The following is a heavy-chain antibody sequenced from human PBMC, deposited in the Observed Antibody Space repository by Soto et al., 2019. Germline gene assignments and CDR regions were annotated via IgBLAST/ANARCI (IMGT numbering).Heavy chain of an antibody. CDR2: ISYDGSNK. D-gene: IGHD2-15*01. V-gene: IGHV3-30-3*01. CDR3: ASGAVVVAATFDY. Sequence: ESGGGVVQPGRSLRLSCAASGFTFSSYAMHWVRQAPGKGLEWVAVISYDGSNKYYADSVKGRFTISRDDSKNTLYLQMNSLRAEDTAVYYCASGAVVVAATFDYWGQGTLVTVSS. J-gene: IGHJ4*02. CDR1: GFTFSSYA.